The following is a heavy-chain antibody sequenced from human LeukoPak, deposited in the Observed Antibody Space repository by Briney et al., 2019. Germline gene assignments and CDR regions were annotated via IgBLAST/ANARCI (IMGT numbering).Heavy chain of an antibody. D-gene: IGHD3-22*01. J-gene: IGHJ4*02. CDR1: GFTFSSYG. CDR3: ATARNDRSAYLNY. CDR2: IWSDGANN. Sequence: GGSLRLSCVGSGFTFSSYGMHWVPQAPGKGLEWMTLIWSDGANNFYADSVKGRFTISRDNSKNTLYLQMNDLRAEDTAVYYCATARNDRSAYLNYWGQGTLVTVSS. V-gene: IGHV3-33*01.